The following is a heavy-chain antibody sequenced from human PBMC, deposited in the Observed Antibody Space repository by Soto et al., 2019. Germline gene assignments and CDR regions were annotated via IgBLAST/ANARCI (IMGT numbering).Heavy chain of an antibody. CDR1: GDSVSSNSAA. CDR3: ARSVSGYSYGYRYYYYYGMDV. V-gene: IGHV6-1*01. CDR2: TYYRSKWYN. J-gene: IGHJ6*02. D-gene: IGHD5-18*01. Sequence: SQTLSLTCAISGDSVSSNSAAWNWIRQSPSRGLEWLGRTYYRSKWYNDYAVSVKSRITINPDTSKNQFSLQLNSVTPDDTAVYYFARSVSGYSYGYRYYYYYGMDVWGQGTTVTVSS.